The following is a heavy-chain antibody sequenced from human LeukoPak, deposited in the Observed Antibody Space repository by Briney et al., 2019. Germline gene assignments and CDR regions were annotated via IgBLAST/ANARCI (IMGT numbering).Heavy chain of an antibody. V-gene: IGHV4-59*01. J-gene: IGHJ4*02. CDR1: GGSISSYC. CDR2: IYYSGST. D-gene: IGHD4-11*01. CDR3: ARGPRNFYYFDY. Sequence: SETLSLTCTVSGGSISSYCWSWIRQPPGKGLEWIGYIYYSGSTNYNPSLKSRVTISVDTSKNQFSLKLSSVTAADTAVYYCARGPRNFYYFDYWGQGTLVTVSS.